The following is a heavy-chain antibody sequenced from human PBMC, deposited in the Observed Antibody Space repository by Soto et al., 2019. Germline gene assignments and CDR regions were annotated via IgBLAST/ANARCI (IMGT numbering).Heavy chain of an antibody. V-gene: IGHV1-69*02. Sequence: HVQLVQSGAEVKKPGSSVTISCKASGGTFNTYTFSWVRQAPGQGLEWMGSILPILGSVNYAQNFQGRLSITADQSATTAYMELSSLTSHDTAVYFWGRIPRYSFPTSDPLDQWGEGTMVTVSS. CDR3: GRIPRYSFPTSDPLDQ. CDR2: ILPILGSV. CDR1: GGTFNTYT. D-gene: IGHD5-18*01. J-gene: IGHJ1*01.